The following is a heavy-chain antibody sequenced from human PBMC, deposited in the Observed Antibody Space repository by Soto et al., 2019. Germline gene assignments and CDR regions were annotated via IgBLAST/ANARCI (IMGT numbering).Heavy chain of an antibody. CDR1: GGSFSGYY. J-gene: IGHJ4*02. D-gene: IGHD6-13*01. V-gene: IGHV4-34*01. Sequence: SETLSLTCAVCGGSFSGYYWSWIRQPPGKGLEWIGEINHSGSTNYNPSLKSRVTISVDTSKNQFSLKLSSVTAADTAVYYCTRGLTGYSSKTLDKWDQGTLVTVSS. CDR3: TRGLTGYSSKTLDK. CDR2: INHSGST.